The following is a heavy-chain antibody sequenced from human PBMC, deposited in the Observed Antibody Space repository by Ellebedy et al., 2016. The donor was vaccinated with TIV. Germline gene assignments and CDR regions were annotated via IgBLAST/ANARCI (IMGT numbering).Heavy chain of an antibody. J-gene: IGHJ4*02. CDR2: ISHSGSI. V-gene: IGHV4-4*02. CDR1: GGSINSGTW. Sequence: MPSETPSLTCAVSGGSINSGTWWNWVRQPPGKGLEWIAEISHSGSINHNPSLKSRVTLSVDTSKNQISLKLSSVTAADTAVYYCARSSGWYFFDYWGQGTLVTVSS. D-gene: IGHD3-10*01. CDR3: ARSSGWYFFDY.